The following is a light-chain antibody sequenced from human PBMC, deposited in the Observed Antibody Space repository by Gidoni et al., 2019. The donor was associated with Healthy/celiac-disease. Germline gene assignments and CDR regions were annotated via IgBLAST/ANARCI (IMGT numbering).Light chain of an antibody. V-gene: IGLV1-51*01. CDR2: DNN. J-gene: IGLJ2*01. Sequence: QSVFTHPPSVSAAPGQKVTISFSGSSSNIGNNYVSWYQQLPGTAPKLLIYDNNKRPSGIPDRFSGSKSGTSATLGITGLQAGDEADYYCGTWDSSLSDVVFGGGTKLTVL. CDR1: SSNIGNNY. CDR3: GTWDSSLSDVV.